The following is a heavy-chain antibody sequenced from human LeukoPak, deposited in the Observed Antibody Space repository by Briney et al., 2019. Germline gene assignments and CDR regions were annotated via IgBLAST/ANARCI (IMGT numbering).Heavy chain of an antibody. D-gene: IGHD4-17*01. V-gene: IGHV5-51*01. CDR2: IYPGDSDT. J-gene: IGHJ4*02. Sequence: GESLKISCKGSGYSFTSYWIGWARQMPGKGLEWMGIIYPGDSDTRYSPSFQGQVTISADKSISTAYLQWSSLKASDTAMYYCASVVMTTVTTFYFDYWGQGTLVTVSS. CDR1: GYSFTSYW. CDR3: ASVVMTTVTTFYFDY.